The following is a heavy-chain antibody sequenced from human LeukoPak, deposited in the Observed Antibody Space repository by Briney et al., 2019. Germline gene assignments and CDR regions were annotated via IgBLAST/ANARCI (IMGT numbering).Heavy chain of an antibody. J-gene: IGHJ4*02. CDR2: IYHSGDT. D-gene: IGHD6-13*01. CDR3: SRQGSRSRYGDFDY. V-gene: IGHV4-38-2*01. CDR1: GYSISSGSY. Sequence: PSETLSLTCAVSGYSISSGSYWGWVRQPPGKGLEWIGSIYHSGDTYYNPSLRSRLTISVDKFKNQFSLKLTSMTAADTAVYYCSRQGSRSRYGDFDYWGQGTLVTVSS.